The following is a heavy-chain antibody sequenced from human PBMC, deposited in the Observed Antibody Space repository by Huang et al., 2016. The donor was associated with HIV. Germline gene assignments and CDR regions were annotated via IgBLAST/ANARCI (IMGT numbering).Heavy chain of an antibody. V-gene: IGHV4-39*01. J-gene: IGHJ5*02. CDR1: GGSISSSSYY. CDR2: IYHSGTT. Sequence: QLQLQESGPGLVKPSETLSLTCTVSGGSISSSSYYWGWIRQPPGKGLEWIGSIYHSGTTYDKPSLKGRVTISVDTSRTQFSLKLSSVTAADTAVYYCAAHGRIVGIPAAPLRFDPWGQGTLVTVSS. CDR3: AAHGRIVGIPAAPLRFDP. D-gene: IGHD6-13*01.